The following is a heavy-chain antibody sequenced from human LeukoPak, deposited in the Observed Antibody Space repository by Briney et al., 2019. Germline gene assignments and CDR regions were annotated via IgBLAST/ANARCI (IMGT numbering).Heavy chain of an antibody. CDR1: GFTFSSYA. Sequence: GGSLRLSCAASGFTFSSYAMSWVRQAPGKGLEWVSAISGSGGSTYYADPVKGRFTVSRDNSKNTLYLQMNSLRAEDTAVYYCAKAAGIAVAGTGGYWGQGTLVTVSS. D-gene: IGHD6-19*01. J-gene: IGHJ4*02. V-gene: IGHV3-23*01. CDR2: ISGSGGST. CDR3: AKAAGIAVAGTGGY.